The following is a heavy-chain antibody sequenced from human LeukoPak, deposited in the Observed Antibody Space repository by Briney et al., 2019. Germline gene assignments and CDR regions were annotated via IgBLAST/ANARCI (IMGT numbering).Heavy chain of an antibody. Sequence: GGSLRLSCAASGFTFSNYWMYWVRQDPGKGLVWVSRVNSDGSSTNYADSVKGRFTISRDNAKNTLYLQMNSLRVEDTAVYFCARGSSSYDVLSGYYDGYLDYWGQGTLVTASS. D-gene: IGHD3-3*01. CDR1: GFTFSNYW. CDR2: VNSDGSST. CDR3: ARGSSSYDVLSGYYDGYLDY. J-gene: IGHJ4*02. V-gene: IGHV3-74*01.